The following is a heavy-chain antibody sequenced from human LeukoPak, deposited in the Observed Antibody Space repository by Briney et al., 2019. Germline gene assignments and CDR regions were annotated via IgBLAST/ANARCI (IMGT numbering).Heavy chain of an antibody. V-gene: IGHV3-15*01. D-gene: IGHD1-26*01. CDR2: IKSKTDGGTT. J-gene: IGHJ4*02. CDR3: TYHPLSSGSYYVDY. Sequence: GGSLRLSYAASGFTFSNAWMSWVRQAPGKGLEWVGRIKSKTDGGTTDYAAPVKGRFTISRDDSKNTLYLQMNSLKTEDTAVYYCTYHPLSSGSYYVDYWGQGTLVTVSS. CDR1: GFTFSNAW.